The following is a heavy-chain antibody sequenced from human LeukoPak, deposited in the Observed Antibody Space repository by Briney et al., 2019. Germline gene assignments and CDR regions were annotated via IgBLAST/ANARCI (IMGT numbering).Heavy chain of an antibody. CDR2: ILYNGSNK. D-gene: IGHD2-15*01. V-gene: IGHV3-33*01. CDR1: GFTFTSSG. CDR3: ARAGGYCSGGSCYRGYSWFDP. Sequence: PGGSLRLSCAASGFTFTSSGMHWVRQAPGEGLEWVAVILYNGSNKYYADSVKGRFTISRDNSKNTLYLQMNSLRVEDTAVYYCARAGGYCSGGSCYRGYSWFDPWGQGTLVTVSS. J-gene: IGHJ5*02.